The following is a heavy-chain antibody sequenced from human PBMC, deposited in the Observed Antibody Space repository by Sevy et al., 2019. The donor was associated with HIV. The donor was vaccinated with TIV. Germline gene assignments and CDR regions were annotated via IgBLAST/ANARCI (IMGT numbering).Heavy chain of an antibody. Sequence: GGSLRLSCAASGFTFSRYAMNWVRQAPGQGLEWVSGISGSGGSGDKTNYADSVKGRFTISRDDSKNSLYLQLNSLRAEDTAIYYCARKYDSSGYFDYWGQGTLVTVSS. D-gene: IGHD3-22*01. CDR3: ARKYDSSGYFDY. CDR1: GFTFSRYA. J-gene: IGHJ4*02. V-gene: IGHV3-23*01. CDR2: ISGSGGSGDKT.